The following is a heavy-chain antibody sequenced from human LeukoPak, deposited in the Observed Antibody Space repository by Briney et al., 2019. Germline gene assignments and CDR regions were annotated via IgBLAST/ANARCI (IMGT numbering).Heavy chain of an antibody. D-gene: IGHD1-7*01. J-gene: IGHJ3*02. CDR3: AKDTGTSYDAFDI. V-gene: IGHV3-43*01. CDR2: ISMDAGST. Sequence: SGGSLRLPCAASGFTLGDYNMHWLRHATGEGLEWVSLISMDAGSTYYADSVKRRFTTSTDNSKNSLYLQMNSLRTEDTALYYCAKDTGTSYDAFDICGEGTMVTASS. CDR1: GFTLGDYN.